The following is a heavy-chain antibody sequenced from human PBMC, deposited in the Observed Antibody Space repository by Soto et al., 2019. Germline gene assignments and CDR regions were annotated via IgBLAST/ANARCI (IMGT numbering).Heavy chain of an antibody. CDR3: ARTRAAAGPYYYYYMDV. J-gene: IGHJ6*03. D-gene: IGHD6-13*01. CDR1: GYSISSSNW. CDR2: IYYSGST. Sequence: QVQLQESGPGLVKPSDTLSLTCAVSGYSISSSNWWGWIRQPPGKGLEWIGYIYYSGSTYYNPSLKSRVTMSVDTSKNQFSLKLSSVTAVDTAVYYCARTRAAAGPYYYYYMDVWGKGTTVTVSS. V-gene: IGHV4-28*01.